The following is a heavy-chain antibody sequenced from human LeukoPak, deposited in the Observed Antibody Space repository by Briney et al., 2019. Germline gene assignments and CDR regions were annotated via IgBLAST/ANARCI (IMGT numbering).Heavy chain of an antibody. CDR1: GFTFTHYA. Sequence: GGSLRLSCAASGFTFTHYAMHWVRQAPGKGLEWVANIKKDGSEKYYVDSVKGRFTISRDNAKTSLYLQMNSLRAEDTAVYYCARDLSGVAGYTYGRGIDYWGQGTLVTVSS. J-gene: IGHJ4*02. CDR2: IKKDGSEK. CDR3: ARDLSGVAGYTYGRGIDY. V-gene: IGHV3-7*01. D-gene: IGHD5-18*01.